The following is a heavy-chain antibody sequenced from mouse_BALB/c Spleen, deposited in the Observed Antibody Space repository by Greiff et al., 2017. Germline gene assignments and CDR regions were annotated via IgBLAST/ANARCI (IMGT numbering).Heavy chain of an antibody. Sequence: DVQLQESGAELVKPGAPVKLSCTASGFNIKDTYMHWVKQRPEQGLGWIGRIDPANGNTKYDPKFQGKATITADTSSNTAYLQLSSLTSEDTAVYYCARGDYVFAYWGQGTLVTVSA. D-gene: IGHD2-4*01. CDR3: ARGDYVFAY. V-gene: IGHV14-3*02. J-gene: IGHJ3*01. CDR1: GFNIKDTY. CDR2: IDPANGNT.